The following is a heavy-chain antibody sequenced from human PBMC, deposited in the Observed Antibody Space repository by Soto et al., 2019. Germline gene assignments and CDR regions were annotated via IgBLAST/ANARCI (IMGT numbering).Heavy chain of an antibody. CDR3: AREAYCGGDCYSDLGYYFDY. CDR2: IWYDGSNK. CDR1: GFTFSSYG. J-gene: IGHJ4*02. Sequence: LRLSCAASGFTFSSYGMHWVRQAPGKGLEWVAVIWYDGSNKYYADSVKGRFTISRDNSKNTLYLQMNSLRAEDTAVYYCAREAYCGGDCYSDLGYYFDYWGQGTLVTVSS. V-gene: IGHV3-33*01. D-gene: IGHD2-21*02.